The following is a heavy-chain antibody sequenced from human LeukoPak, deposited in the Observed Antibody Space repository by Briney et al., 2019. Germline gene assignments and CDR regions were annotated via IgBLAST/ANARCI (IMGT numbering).Heavy chain of an antibody. V-gene: IGHV4-39*07. CDR2: IYYSGST. Sequence: SETLSLTCTVSGGSISSSSYYWGWIRQPPGKGLEWIGSIYYSGSTYYNPSLKSRVTISVDTSKNQFSLKLSSVTAADTAVYYCARGPVRGVIHAPVDYWGQGTLVTVSS. D-gene: IGHD3-10*01. J-gene: IGHJ4*02. CDR1: GGSISSSSYY. CDR3: ARGPVRGVIHAPVDY.